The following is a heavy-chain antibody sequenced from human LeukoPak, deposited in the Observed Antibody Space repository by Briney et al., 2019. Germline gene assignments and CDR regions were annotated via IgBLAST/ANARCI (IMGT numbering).Heavy chain of an antibody. J-gene: IGHJ4*02. CDR2: INHSGST. D-gene: IGHD3-22*01. CDR3: ARAKNYYDSSGYYY. Sequence: PSETLSLTCTVSGGSMSPYHWGWIRQPPGKGLEWIGEINHSGSTNYNPSLKSRVTISVDTSKNQFSLKLSSVTAADTAVYYCARAKNYYDSSGYYYWGQGTLVTVSS. V-gene: IGHV4-34*01. CDR1: GGSMSPYH.